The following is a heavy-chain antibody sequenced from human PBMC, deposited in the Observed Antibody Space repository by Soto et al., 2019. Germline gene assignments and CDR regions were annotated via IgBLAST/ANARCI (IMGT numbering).Heavy chain of an antibody. D-gene: IGHD6-19*01. CDR1: GFTFSSDG. Sequence: EVQLVESGGGLVQPGGSLRLSWAASGFTFSSDGMSLVRQAPGKGLVWVANIKQDGSEKYYVDSVKGRFTISRDNAKNSLYRQMNSLTAEYTAVYYCATELRSGWALPYFDYCGKGTLVTVSS. V-gene: IGHV3-7*01. J-gene: IGHJ4*02. CDR2: IKQDGSEK. CDR3: ATELRSGWALPYFDY.